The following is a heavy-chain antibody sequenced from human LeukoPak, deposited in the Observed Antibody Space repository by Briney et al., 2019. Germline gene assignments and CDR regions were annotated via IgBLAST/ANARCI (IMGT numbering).Heavy chain of an antibody. CDR2: IYYSGST. V-gene: IGHV4-59*01. J-gene: IGHJ3*02. CDR3: ARDGISDADAFDI. Sequence: PSETLSLTCTVSGGSISSYYWSWIRQPPGKGLEWIGYIYYSGSTNYNPSLKSRVTISVDTSKNQFSLKLSSVPAADTAVYYCARDGISDADAFDIWGQGTMVTVSS. CDR1: GGSISSYY. D-gene: IGHD1-14*01.